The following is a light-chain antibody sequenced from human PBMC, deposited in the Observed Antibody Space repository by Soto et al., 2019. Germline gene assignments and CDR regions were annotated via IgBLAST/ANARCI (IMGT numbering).Light chain of an antibody. Sequence: DIQMTQSPSTLSASIGDRVTITCRASQSISSWLAWYQQKPGKAPNLLIYKASSLEGGVPSRFSGSGSGTEFTLTISSLQPDDFATYYCQQYNSYPWTFGQGTKVENK. CDR2: KAS. V-gene: IGKV1-5*03. CDR1: QSISSW. J-gene: IGKJ1*01. CDR3: QQYNSYPWT.